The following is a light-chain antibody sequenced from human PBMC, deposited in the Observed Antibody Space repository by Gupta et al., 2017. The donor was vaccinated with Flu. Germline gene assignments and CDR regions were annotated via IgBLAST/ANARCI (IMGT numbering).Light chain of an antibody. CDR2: DAS. V-gene: IGKV3-11*01. J-gene: IGKJ2*01. CDR1: QSVSSY. Sequence: EIVLTQSPATLSLSPGERATFSCRASQSVSSYLAWYQQKPGQTPRLLNYDASNRATGIPARFSGSGSGTDFTLTISSLEPEDFAVYYGQQRGTGQPYTFGQGTKLEIK. CDR3: QQRGTGQPYT.